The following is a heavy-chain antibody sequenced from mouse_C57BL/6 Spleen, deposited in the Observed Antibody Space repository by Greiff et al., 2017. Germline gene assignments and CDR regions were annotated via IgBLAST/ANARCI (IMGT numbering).Heavy chain of an antibody. V-gene: IGHV5-6*01. J-gene: IGHJ4*01. CDR1: GFTFSSYG. CDR3: ARQYYSRAMDY. D-gene: IGHD1-1*02. Sequence: EVQLVESGGDLVKPGGSLKLSCAASGFTFSSYGMSWVRQTPDKRLEWVATISSGGSYTYYPDSVKGRFTISRDNAKNTLYLQMSSLNAEDTAMYYCARQYYSRAMDYWGQGTSVTVSS. CDR2: ISSGGSYT.